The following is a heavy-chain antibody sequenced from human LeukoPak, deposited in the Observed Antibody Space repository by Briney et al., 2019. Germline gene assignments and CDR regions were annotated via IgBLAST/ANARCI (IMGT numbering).Heavy chain of an antibody. D-gene: IGHD3-10*01. V-gene: IGHV5-51*01. CDR3: ARWFVEGDPRGFDP. Sequence: GESLKISCLASGYIFSDYYRAWVRRVPGKGLEWMGIIYPGDNPGDSGIRYNSAFQGQVTMSADKSINTAYLQRSSLKDAHSGMYYCARWFVEGDPRGFDPRRQATQVTVSS. CDR2: IYPGDNPGDSGI. J-gene: IGHJ5*02. CDR1: GYIFSDYY.